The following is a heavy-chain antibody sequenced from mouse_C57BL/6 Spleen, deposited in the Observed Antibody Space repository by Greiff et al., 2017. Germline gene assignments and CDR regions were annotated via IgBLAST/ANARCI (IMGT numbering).Heavy chain of an antibody. CDR3: TREHYGSSYYFDY. Sequence: VHLVESGAELVRPGASVTLSCKASGYTFTDYEMHWVKQTPVHGLEWIGAIDPETGGTAYNQKFKGKAILTADKSSSTAYMELRSLTSEDSAVYYCTREHYGSSYYFDYWGQGTTLTVSS. V-gene: IGHV1-15*01. J-gene: IGHJ2*01. CDR1: GYTFTDYE. CDR2: IDPETGGT. D-gene: IGHD1-1*01.